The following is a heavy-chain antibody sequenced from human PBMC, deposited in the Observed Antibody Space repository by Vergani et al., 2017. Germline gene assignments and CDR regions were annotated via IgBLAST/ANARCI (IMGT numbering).Heavy chain of an antibody. CDR2: ISYDGSNK. J-gene: IGHJ6*02. Sequence: QVQLVESGGGVVQPGRSLRLSCAASGFTFSSYGMHWVRQAPGKGLEWVAVISYDGSNKYYADSVKGRFTISRDNSKNTLYLQMNSLRAEDTAVYYCAKELSDDFWSGYFRGGSYYYGMDVWGQGTTVTVSS. CDR3: AKELSDDFWSGYFRGGSYYYGMDV. V-gene: IGHV3-30*18. D-gene: IGHD3-3*01. CDR1: GFTFSSYG.